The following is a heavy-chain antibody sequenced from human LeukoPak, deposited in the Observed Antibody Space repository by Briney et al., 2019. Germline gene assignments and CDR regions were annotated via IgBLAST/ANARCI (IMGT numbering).Heavy chain of an antibody. CDR1: GFTFTTYA. J-gene: IGHJ5*02. D-gene: IGHD3-3*01. CDR3: AKGVHKLNYDFWSGYYPPIYFDP. Sequence: GGSLRLSCAASGFTFTTYAMNWVRQAPGKGLEWVSGISDSGGNTYYADSVKGRVTISRDNSMNTLYLHMNSLRAEDTALYYCAKGVHKLNYDFWSGYYPPIYFDPWGQGTLVTVSS. V-gene: IGHV3-23*01. CDR2: ISDSGGNT.